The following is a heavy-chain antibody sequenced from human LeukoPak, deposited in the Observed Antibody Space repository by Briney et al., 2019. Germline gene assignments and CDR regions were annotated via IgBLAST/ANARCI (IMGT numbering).Heavy chain of an antibody. V-gene: IGHV3-23*01. J-gene: IGHJ4*02. CDR1: GFTFSSYA. CDR3: AKGGYSGYDFDY. D-gene: IGHD5-12*01. CDR2: ISGSGGST. Sequence: GGSLRLSCAASGFTFSSYAMSWVRQAPGKGLDWFSAISGSGGSTYHADSVKGRFTIPRDNSKNTLYLQMNSLRAEDTAVYYCAKGGYSGYDFDYWGQGTLVTVSS.